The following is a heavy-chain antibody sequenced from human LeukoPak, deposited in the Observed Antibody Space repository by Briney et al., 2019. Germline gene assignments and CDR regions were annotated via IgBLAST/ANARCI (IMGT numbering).Heavy chain of an antibody. CDR3: ARAGDYGDYVGWFDP. Sequence: SETLSLTCTVSGGSVSSYYWSWIRQPAGKGLEWIGRIHTSGSTNYNPSLKSRVTMSVDTSKKQFSLKLTSVTAADTAVYYCARAGDYGDYVGWFDPWGQGTLVTVSS. CDR1: GGSVSSYY. V-gene: IGHV4-4*07. CDR2: IHTSGST. J-gene: IGHJ5*02. D-gene: IGHD4-17*01.